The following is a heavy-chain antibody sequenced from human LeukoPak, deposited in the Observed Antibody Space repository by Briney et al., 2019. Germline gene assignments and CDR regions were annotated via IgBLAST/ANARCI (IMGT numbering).Heavy chain of an antibody. Sequence: GESLKISCKGSGYSFTSYWIGWVRQVPGKGLEWMGIIYPGDSDTRYSPSFQGQVTISADKSISTAYLQWSSLKASDTAMYYCARGVVPAAIGPSGAFDIWGQGTMVTVSS. V-gene: IGHV5-51*01. J-gene: IGHJ3*02. D-gene: IGHD2-2*01. CDR3: ARGVVPAAIGPSGAFDI. CDR1: GYSFTSYW. CDR2: IYPGDSDT.